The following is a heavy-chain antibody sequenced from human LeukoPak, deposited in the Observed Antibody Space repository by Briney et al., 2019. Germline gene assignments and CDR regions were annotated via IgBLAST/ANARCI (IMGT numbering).Heavy chain of an antibody. CDR2: IYYSGST. CDR3: ARHPRRDSSSWYPPYYYYGMDV. V-gene: IGHV4-59*08. D-gene: IGHD6-13*01. J-gene: IGHJ6*02. Sequence: SETLSLTCTVSGGSISSYYWSWIRQPPGKGLEWIGYIYYSGSTNYNPSLKSRVTISVDTSKNQFSLKLSSVTAADTAVYYCARHPRRDSSSWYPPYYYYGMDVRGQGTTVTVSS. CDR1: GGSISSYY.